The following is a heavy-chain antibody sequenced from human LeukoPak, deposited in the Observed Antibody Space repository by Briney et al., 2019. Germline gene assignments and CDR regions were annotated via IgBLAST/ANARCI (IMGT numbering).Heavy chain of an antibody. D-gene: IGHD3-22*01. V-gene: IGHV3-15*01. J-gene: IGHJ4*02. CDR3: TTGYYYDSSGDY. CDR2: IKSKTDGGTT. CDR1: GFTFSNAW. Sequence: GGSLRLSCAASGFTFSNAWMSWVRQAPGKGLEWVGRIKSKTDGGTTDHAAPAKGRFTISRDDSKNTLYLQMNSLKTEDTAVYYCTTGYYYDSSGDYWGQGTLVTVSS.